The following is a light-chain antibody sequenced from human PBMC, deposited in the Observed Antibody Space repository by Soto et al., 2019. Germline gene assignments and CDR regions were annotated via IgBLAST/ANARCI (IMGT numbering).Light chain of an antibody. J-gene: IGKJ1*01. V-gene: IGKV1-5*01. CDR3: QHHTGDAT. Sequence: DIQMTQSPSTLSVSVGDRVTITCRASQSISSWLAWYQQKPGKAPKLLIYDASSLESGVPSRFSGSGSGTEGSLTSRGRLYDYAVTYYGQHHTGDATFGQGTKVDIK. CDR2: DAS. CDR1: QSISSW.